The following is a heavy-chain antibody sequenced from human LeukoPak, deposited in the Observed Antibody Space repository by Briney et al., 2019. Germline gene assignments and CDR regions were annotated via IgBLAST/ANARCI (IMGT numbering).Heavy chain of an antibody. CDR3: ARGGGILRFLEWLSSRGVDV. Sequence: GGSLRLSCAASGFTFSSYWMSWVRQAPGKGLEWVANIKQDGSEKYYVDSVKGRFTISRDNAKNSLYLQMNSLRAEDTAVYYCARGGGILRFLEWLSSRGVDVWGQGTTVTVSS. D-gene: IGHD3-3*01. J-gene: IGHJ6*02. CDR1: GFTFSSYW. V-gene: IGHV3-7*01. CDR2: IKQDGSEK.